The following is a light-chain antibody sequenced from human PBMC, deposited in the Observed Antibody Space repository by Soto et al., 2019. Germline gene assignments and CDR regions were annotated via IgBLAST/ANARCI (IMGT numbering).Light chain of an antibody. CDR1: QSVSSN. V-gene: IGKV3-15*01. J-gene: IGKJ4*01. Sequence: DRIMTQSPSTLSVSPLESATLSCRASQSVSSNLAWYQQKPGQAPRLLIYGVSTRATGIPARFSGSGSETKFTLTISGLQSEDFAVYYCQQYNNWPPLTFGGGTKVDIK. CDR2: GVS. CDR3: QQYNNWPPLT.